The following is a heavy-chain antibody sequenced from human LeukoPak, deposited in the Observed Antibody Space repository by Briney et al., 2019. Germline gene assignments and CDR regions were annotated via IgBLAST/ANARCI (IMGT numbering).Heavy chain of an antibody. J-gene: IGHJ4*02. Sequence: ASVKVSCKASGYTFTGYYMHWVRQAPGHGLEWMGWINPNSGGTNYAQKFQGRVTMTRDTSISTAYMELSRLRSDDTAVYYCARAIVYDYVWGSYRYGPYFDYWGQGTLVPVSS. CDR1: GYTFTGYY. CDR3: ARAIVYDYVWGSYRYGPYFDY. CDR2: INPNSGGT. V-gene: IGHV1-2*02. D-gene: IGHD3-16*02.